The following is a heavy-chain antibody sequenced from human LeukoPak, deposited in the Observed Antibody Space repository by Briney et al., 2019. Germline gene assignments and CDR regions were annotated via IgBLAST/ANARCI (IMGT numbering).Heavy chain of an antibody. CDR2: IYPYNSDT. CDR1: GYSFTSHW. J-gene: IGHJ6*02. Sequence: GESLKISCKGSGYSFTSHWIGWVRQMPGKGLEWMAIIYPYNSDTIYSPSFQGQVTISADKSISTAYLQWSSLRASDTAMYYCARHQAGSYYYGLDVWGQGTRSPSP. CDR3: ARHQAGSYYYGLDV. V-gene: IGHV5-51*01.